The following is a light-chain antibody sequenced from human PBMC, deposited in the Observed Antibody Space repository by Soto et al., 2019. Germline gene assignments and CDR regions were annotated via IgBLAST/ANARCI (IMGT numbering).Light chain of an antibody. J-gene: IGKJ3*01. CDR2: DAS. CDR3: QQFNRYPFT. V-gene: IGKV1-13*02. Sequence: AIQLTQSPSSLSGSVGDRVTITCRASQGISSGLAWYQQKPGKGPKLLIYDASSLESGVPSRFSGSGSGTDFTLTISSLQPEDFATYYCQQFNRYPFTFGPGTKVDIK. CDR1: QGISSG.